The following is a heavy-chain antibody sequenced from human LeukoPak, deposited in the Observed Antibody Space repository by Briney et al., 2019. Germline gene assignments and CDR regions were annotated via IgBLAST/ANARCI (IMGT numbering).Heavy chain of an antibody. D-gene: IGHD4-17*01. J-gene: IGHJ4*02. CDR2: INHSGST. Sequence: SETLSLTCAVYGGSFSGYYWSWIRQPPGKGLEWIGEINHSGSTNYNPSLKCRVTISVDTSKNQFSLKLSSVTAADTAVYYCARTQVTTVYFDYWGQGTLVTVSS. CDR1: GGSFSGYY. V-gene: IGHV4-34*01. CDR3: ARTQVTTVYFDY.